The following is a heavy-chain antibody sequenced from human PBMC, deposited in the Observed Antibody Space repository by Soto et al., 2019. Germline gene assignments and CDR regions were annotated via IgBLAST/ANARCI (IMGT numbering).Heavy chain of an antibody. J-gene: IGHJ4*02. Sequence: PGGSLRLSCAASGFTFSDYAMSLVRQSPGKGLEWVSAISVSSGSTHYAASVKGRFTISRDNSKNTVSLQMSGLSAEDTAVYYCAKEAGIGVGYPFDYWGQGTLVTVSS. V-gene: IGHV3-23*01. D-gene: IGHD6-13*01. CDR2: ISVSSGST. CDR1: GFTFSDYA. CDR3: AKEAGIGVGYPFDY.